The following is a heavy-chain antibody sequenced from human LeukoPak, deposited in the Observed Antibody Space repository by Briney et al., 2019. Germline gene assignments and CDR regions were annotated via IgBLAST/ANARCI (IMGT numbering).Heavy chain of an antibody. CDR1: GFTFSSYD. D-gene: IGHD4-17*01. CDR3: ARGSDYGDYLSYFDY. V-gene: IGHV3-21*01. J-gene: IGHJ4*02. CDR2: ISSTSNYI. Sequence: GGSLRLSCAASGFTFSSYDMNWVRQAPGKGLEWVSSISSTSNYINYADSVKGRFTISRDNSKNTLYLQMNSLRAEDTAVYYCARGSDYGDYLSYFDYWGQGTLVTVSS.